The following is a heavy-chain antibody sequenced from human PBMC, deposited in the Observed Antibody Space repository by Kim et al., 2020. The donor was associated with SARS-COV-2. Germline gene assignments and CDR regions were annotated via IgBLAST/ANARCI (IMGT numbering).Heavy chain of an antibody. V-gene: IGHV3-30*18. CDR1: GFTIKTYG. CDR3: AKAPIGDVPGGKMWFDP. CDR2: ISYDGSNK. Sequence: GGSLRLSCVGTGFTIKTYGMHWVRQAPGKGLEWVAAISYDGSNKYYADSGKGRFTISRDNSKNTLYLQMDSLRVEDTAVYYCAKAPIGDVPGGKMWFDPCGQGALVTFSS. D-gene: IGHD2-15*01. J-gene: IGHJ5*02.